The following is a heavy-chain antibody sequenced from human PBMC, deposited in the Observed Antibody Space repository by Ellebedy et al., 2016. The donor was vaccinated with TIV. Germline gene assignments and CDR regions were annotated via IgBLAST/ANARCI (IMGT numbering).Heavy chain of an antibody. J-gene: IGHJ4*02. V-gene: IGHV4-59*08. CDR1: GGSISSYY. CDR2: ISYSGST. Sequence: MPSETLSLTCTVSGGSISSYYWSWIRQPPGKGLEWIGYISYSGSTNYNPSLKSRVTISVDTSKNQLSLRLSSVTAADTAVYYCARRGYCSGGSCYSFHYFDYWGQGTLVTVSS. D-gene: IGHD2-15*01. CDR3: ARRGYCSGGSCYSFHYFDY.